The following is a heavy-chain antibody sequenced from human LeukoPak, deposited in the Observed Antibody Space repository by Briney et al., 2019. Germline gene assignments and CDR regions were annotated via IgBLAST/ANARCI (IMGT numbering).Heavy chain of an antibody. Sequence: APVKVSCKASGYTFTSYDINWVRQATGQGLEWMGWMNPNSGNTGYAQKFQGRVTMTRNTSISTAYMELSSLRSEDTAVYYCARGHNYDILTGYYRSYYYYYGMDVWGQGTTVTVSS. CDR1: GYTFTSYD. CDR2: MNPNSGNT. J-gene: IGHJ6*02. D-gene: IGHD3-9*01. CDR3: ARGHNYDILTGYYRSYYYYYGMDV. V-gene: IGHV1-8*01.